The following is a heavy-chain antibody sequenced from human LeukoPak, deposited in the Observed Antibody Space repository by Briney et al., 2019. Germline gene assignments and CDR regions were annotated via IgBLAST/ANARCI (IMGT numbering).Heavy chain of an antibody. Sequence: SETLSLTCTVSGGSVSNFYWSWIRQPPGKGLEWIGNIFYSGSTNYNPSLKSRVTISVDTSKNQFSLNVTSVTAADTAVYYCAREGSGSYCFDYWGQGTLVTVSS. V-gene: IGHV4-59*02. CDR3: AREGSGSYCFDY. CDR1: GGSVSNFY. J-gene: IGHJ4*02. D-gene: IGHD1-26*01. CDR2: IFYSGST.